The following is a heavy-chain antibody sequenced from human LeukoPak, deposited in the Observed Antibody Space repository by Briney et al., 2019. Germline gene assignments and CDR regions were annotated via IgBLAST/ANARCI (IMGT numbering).Heavy chain of an antibody. Sequence: GGSLRLSCAASGFTFSSYAMSWVRQAPGKGLEWVSAISGSGGSTYYADSVKGRFTISRDNSKNTLYLQMNSLRDEDTAVYYCANQIVVVVSAAMYATTFDICGQGTMVTVSS. CDR3: ANQIVVVVSAAMYATTFDI. CDR2: ISGSGGST. D-gene: IGHD2-2*01. J-gene: IGHJ3*02. CDR1: GFTFSSYA. V-gene: IGHV3-23*01.